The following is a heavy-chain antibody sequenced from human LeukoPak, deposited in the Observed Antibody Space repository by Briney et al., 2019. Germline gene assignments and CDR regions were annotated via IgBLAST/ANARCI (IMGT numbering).Heavy chain of an antibody. J-gene: IGHJ4*02. D-gene: IGHD6-19*01. V-gene: IGHV1-8*01. CDR3: ARVSTRGSSGCLGY. CDR1: GYTFTSYD. Sequence: ASVKVSCRASGYTFTSYDINWVRQATGQGLEWMGWMNPNSGNTGYAQKFQGRVTMTRNTSISTAYMELSSLRSEDTAVYYCARVSTRGSSGCLGYWGQGTLVTVSS. CDR2: MNPNSGNT.